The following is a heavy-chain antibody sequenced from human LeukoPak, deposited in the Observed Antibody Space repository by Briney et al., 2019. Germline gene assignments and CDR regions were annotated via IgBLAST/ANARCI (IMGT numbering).Heavy chain of an antibody. D-gene: IGHD2-2*01. Sequence: GRSLRLSCAASGFTFDDYAMHWVRQAPGKGLEWVSGISWNSGSIGYADSVKGRFTISRDNAKNSLYLQMSSLRAEDTALYYCAKDMWYCSSTSCLSSGRLFDYWGQGTLVTVSS. CDR1: GFTFDDYA. J-gene: IGHJ4*02. CDR2: ISWNSGSI. V-gene: IGHV3-9*01. CDR3: AKDMWYCSSTSCLSSGRLFDY.